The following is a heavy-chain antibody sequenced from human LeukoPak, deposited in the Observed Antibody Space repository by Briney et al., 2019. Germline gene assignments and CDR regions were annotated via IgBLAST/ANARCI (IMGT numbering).Heavy chain of an antibody. V-gene: IGHV1-18*01. CDR3: ARVVAVTSDAFDI. CDR1: GYTFTSYG. D-gene: IGHD2-15*01. J-gene: IGHJ3*02. CDR2: ISAYNGNT. Sequence: ASVKVSCKASGYTFTSYGISWVRQAPGQGLEWMGWISAYNGNTNYAQKLQGRVTMTTDTSTSPAYVDLRSLTSDDTAVYYCARVVAVTSDAFDIWGQGTMVTVSS.